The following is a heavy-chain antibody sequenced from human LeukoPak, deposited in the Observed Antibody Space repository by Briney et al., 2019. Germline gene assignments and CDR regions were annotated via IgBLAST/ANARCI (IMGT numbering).Heavy chain of an antibody. V-gene: IGHV3-53*01. CDR2: IYSGGTT. Sequence: GGSLRLSCAACGFTVSSNYMSWVRQAPGKGLEWVSVIYSGGTTYYADSVKGRFTISRDNSKNTLYLQMNSLRAEDTAVYYCARVNYDYVRGSFRYNWFDPWGQGTLVTVSS. J-gene: IGHJ5*02. CDR3: ARVNYDYVRGSFRYNWFDP. D-gene: IGHD3-16*02. CDR1: GFTVSSNY.